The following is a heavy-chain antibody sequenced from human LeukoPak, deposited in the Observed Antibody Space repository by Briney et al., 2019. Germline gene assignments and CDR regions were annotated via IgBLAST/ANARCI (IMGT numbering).Heavy chain of an antibody. J-gene: IGHJ6*02. CDR3: ARAEWAMRAQVGMDV. V-gene: IGHV3-21*01. CDR1: GFTFSSYS. D-gene: IGHD2-2*01. CDR2: ISGSDGYM. Sequence: GGSLRLSCAASGFTFSSYSMNWVRQAPGKGLEWVSSISGSDGYMFYADSMKGRFTISRDNANNSLYLQMNSLRAEDTAVYYCARAEWAMRAQVGMDVWGQGTTVTVSS.